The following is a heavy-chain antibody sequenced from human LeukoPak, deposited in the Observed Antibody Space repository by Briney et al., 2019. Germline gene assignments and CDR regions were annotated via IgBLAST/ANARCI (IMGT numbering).Heavy chain of an antibody. CDR2: INPSGGST. V-gene: IGHV1-46*01. J-gene: IGHJ4*02. CDR3: ARDSVAAAGKDY. D-gene: IGHD6-13*01. Sequence: GASVKVSCKASGYTFASYYMHWVRQAPGQGLEWMGIINPSGGSTSYAQKFQGRVTMTRDMSTSTVYMELSSLRSEDTAVYYCARDSVAAAGKDYWGQGTLVTVSS. CDR1: GYTFASYY.